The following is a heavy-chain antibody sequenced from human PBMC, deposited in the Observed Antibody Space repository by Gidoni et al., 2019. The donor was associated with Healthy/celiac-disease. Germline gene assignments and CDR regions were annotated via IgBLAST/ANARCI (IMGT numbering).Heavy chain of an antibody. CDR2: INHSGST. V-gene: IGHV4-34*01. CDR3: AGGAGSYYRAYYFDY. J-gene: IGHJ4*02. Sequence: QVQLQQWGAGLLKPSETLSLTCAVHGGSFSGYFWSWIRPPPGKGLEWNGEINHSGSTNYNPSLKSRVTITVDTSKNQFSLKLSSVTAADTAVYYCAGGAGSYYRAYYFDYWGQGTLVTVSS. CDR1: GGSFSGYF. D-gene: IGHD3-10*01.